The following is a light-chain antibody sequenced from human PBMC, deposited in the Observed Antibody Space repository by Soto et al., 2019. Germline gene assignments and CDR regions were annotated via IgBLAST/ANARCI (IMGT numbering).Light chain of an antibody. Sequence: ESVLTQSPVTLSLSPGESGTLSCRASQSLSSGFLAWYQQRPGQAPRLLIYAASSRATGIPDRFSGTGSGTDFTLTISRLEPEDFAVYYCQQFASLPRTFGQGTKVDIK. CDR1: QSLSSGF. CDR3: QQFASLPRT. V-gene: IGKV3-20*01. CDR2: AAS. J-gene: IGKJ1*01.